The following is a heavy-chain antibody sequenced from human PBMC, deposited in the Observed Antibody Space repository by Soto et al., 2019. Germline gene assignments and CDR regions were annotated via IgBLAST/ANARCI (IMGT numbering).Heavy chain of an antibody. CDR2: ISWNSGSI. CDR1: GFTFSTYT. Sequence: GGSLRLSCAASGFTFSTYTMNWVRQAPGKGLEWVSGISWNSGSIGYADSVKGRFTISRDNAKNSLYLQMNSLRAEDTALYYCAKAGPDYYYYMDVWGKGTTVTVSS. CDR3: AKAGPDYYYYMDV. J-gene: IGHJ6*03. V-gene: IGHV3-9*01.